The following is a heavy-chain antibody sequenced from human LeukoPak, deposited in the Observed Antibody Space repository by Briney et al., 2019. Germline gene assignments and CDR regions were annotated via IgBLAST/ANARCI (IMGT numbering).Heavy chain of an antibody. D-gene: IGHD6-19*01. V-gene: IGHV5-51*01. CDR1: GYSFTGYW. Sequence: GESLKISCKGSGYSFTGYWGGCVRQIPGKGLGWMGIIYPGDSDTRYSPSFQGQVTISADKSISTAYLQWSSLKASDTAMYYCARHYTEWLEGFFDYWGQGTLVTVSS. CDR2: IYPGDSDT. J-gene: IGHJ4*02. CDR3: ARHYTEWLEGFFDY.